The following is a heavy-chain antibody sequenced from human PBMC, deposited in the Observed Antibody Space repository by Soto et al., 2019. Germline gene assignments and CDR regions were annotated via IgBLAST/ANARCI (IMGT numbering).Heavy chain of an antibody. CDR2: ISSSSSYI. CDR1: GFTFSSYS. J-gene: IGHJ4*02. D-gene: IGHD4-17*01. Sequence: GGSLRLSCAASGFTFSSYSMNWVRQAPGKGLEWVSSISSSSSYIYYADSVKGRFTISRDNAKNSLYLQMNSLRAEDTAVYYCARDSEFYGDYVLDYWGQGTLVTVSS. V-gene: IGHV3-21*01. CDR3: ARDSEFYGDYVLDY.